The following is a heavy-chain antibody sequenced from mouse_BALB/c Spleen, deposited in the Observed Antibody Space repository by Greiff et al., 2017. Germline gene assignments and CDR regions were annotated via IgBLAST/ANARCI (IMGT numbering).Heavy chain of an antibody. CDR3: ARSYYGLLVFDY. V-gene: IGHV14-3*02. CDR2: IDPANGNT. D-gene: IGHD1-2*01. CDR1: GFNIKDTY. Sequence: EVKVVESGAELVKPGASVKLSCTASGFNIKDTYMHWVKQRPEQGLEWIGRIDPANGNTKYDPKFQGKATITADTSSNTAYLQLSSLTSEDTAVYYCARSYYGLLVFDYWGQGTTLTVSS. J-gene: IGHJ2*01.